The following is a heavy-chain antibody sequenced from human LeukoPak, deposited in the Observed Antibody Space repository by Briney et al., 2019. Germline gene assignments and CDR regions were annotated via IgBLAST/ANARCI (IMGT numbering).Heavy chain of an antibody. CDR1: AFTHNNAW. CDR3: TTGAPRGYSGSYSNC. V-gene: IGHV3-15*01. D-gene: IGHD1-26*01. J-gene: IGHJ4*02. Sequence: GGTLTLSCSASAFTHNNAWMSRLRHASLPGLEWACRIKSKTYGGTTDYAATVKGRFTISRDDSQNPLYLQMTSLKTEDTAVYYCTTGAPRGYSGSYSNCWGQGTLVTVSS. CDR2: IKSKTYGGTT.